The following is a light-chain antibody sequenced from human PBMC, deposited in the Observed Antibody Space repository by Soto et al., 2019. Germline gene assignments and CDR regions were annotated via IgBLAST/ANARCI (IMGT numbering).Light chain of an antibody. V-gene: IGKV3-11*01. CDR3: QQRSNWPIT. J-gene: IGKJ5*01. Sequence: EIVLTQSPATLSLSPGEGATLSCRASQSVGSLLTLYQQKPGQAPRLVIYDASTRAPGIPASFSGSGSGTHFTLTISSLEPEDFAVYYCQQRSNWPITFGQGTRLHIK. CDR1: QSVGSL. CDR2: DAS.